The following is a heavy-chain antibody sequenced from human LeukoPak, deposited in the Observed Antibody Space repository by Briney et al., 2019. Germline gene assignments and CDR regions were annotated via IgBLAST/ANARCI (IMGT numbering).Heavy chain of an antibody. CDR3: ARAWGARDAFDI. CDR2: IKQDGSEK. D-gene: IGHD3-16*01. CDR1: GFTFSSYW. J-gene: IGHJ3*02. V-gene: IGHV3-7*01. Sequence: PGGSLRLSCAASGFTFSSYWVSWVRQAPGKGLEWVADIKQDGSEKYYVDFVKGRFTISRDNAKNSLYLQMNSLRAEDTAVYYCARAWGARDAFDIWGQGTMVTVSS.